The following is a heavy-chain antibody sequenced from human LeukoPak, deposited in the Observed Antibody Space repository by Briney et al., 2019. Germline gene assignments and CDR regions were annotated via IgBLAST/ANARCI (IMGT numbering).Heavy chain of an antibody. J-gene: IGHJ4*02. CDR2: ISGSGGST. V-gene: IGHV3-23*01. CDR1: GFTFSSYA. Sequence: GGSLRLSCAASGFTFSSYAMSWVRQAPGKGLEGVSAISGSGGSTYYADSVKGRFTLSRDNSKNTLYLQMNSLRAEDTAIYYCAKKSGDIVAPKRKHFDYWGQGTLVTVSS. D-gene: IGHD5-12*01. CDR3: AKKSGDIVAPKRKHFDY.